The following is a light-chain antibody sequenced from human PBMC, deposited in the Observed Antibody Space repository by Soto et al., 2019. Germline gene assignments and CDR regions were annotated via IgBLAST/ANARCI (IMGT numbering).Light chain of an antibody. CDR1: QSVSSY. J-gene: IGKJ3*01. Sequence: EIVLTQSPATLSLSPGERATLSCRASQSVSSYLAWYQQKPGQAPRLFIYDASNRATGIPARFSGSGSGTDFTLTISSLEPEDFAVYYCQQRSNWRFTFGPGTKVDIK. V-gene: IGKV3-11*01. CDR3: QQRSNWRFT. CDR2: DAS.